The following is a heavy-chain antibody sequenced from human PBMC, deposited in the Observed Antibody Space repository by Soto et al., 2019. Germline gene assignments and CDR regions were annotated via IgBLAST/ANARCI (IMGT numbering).Heavy chain of an antibody. D-gene: IGHD2-2*01. CDR2: IYHSGST. V-gene: IGHV4-30-2*01. CDR1: GGSISSGGYS. J-gene: IGHJ6*02. CDR3: ARDQGSSSTSCYGMDV. Sequence: TSETLSLTCAVSGGSISSGGYSWSWIRQPPGKGLEWIGYIYHSGSTYYNPSLKSRVTISVDRSKNQFSLKLSSVTAADTAVYYCARDQGSSSTSCYGMDVWCQGITVTVSS.